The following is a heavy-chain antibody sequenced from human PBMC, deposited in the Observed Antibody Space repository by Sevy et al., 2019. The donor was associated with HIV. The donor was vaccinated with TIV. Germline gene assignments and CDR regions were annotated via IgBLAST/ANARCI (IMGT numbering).Heavy chain of an antibody. CDR3: VRQVGXLRFFXXSPGYFDY. Sequence: SETLSLTCTVSDGXISSSPYXXXWIRQXXXKGXXXXGXXXXGGXXXYNPSLKSRVTISVDTSKNRFSLKLSSVTAAXXAVYYCVRQVGXLRFFXXSPGYFDYWGQGTLVTVSS. CDR1: DGXISSSPYX. V-gene: IGHV4-39*01. J-gene: IGHJ4*02. D-gene: IGHD3-3*01. CDR2: XXXGGXX.